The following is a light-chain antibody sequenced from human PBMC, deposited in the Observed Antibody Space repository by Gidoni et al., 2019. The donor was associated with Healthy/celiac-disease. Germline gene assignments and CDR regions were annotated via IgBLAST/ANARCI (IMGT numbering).Light chain of an antibody. CDR1: SSNIGSNY. CDR3: AAWDDSLSGWV. V-gene: IGLV1-47*01. Sequence: QSVLTPPPSASGPPGQRVTIPCSGSSSNIGSNYVYWYQQLPGTAPKLLIYRNNQRPSGVPDRFSGSKSGTSASLAISGLRSEDEADYYCAAWDDSLSGWVFGGGTKLTVL. CDR2: RNN. J-gene: IGLJ3*02.